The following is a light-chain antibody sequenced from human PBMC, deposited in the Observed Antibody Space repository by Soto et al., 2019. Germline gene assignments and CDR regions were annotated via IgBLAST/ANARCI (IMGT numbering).Light chain of an antibody. CDR1: SSDVGGYNY. J-gene: IGLJ2*01. V-gene: IGLV2-8*01. CDR2: EVN. CDR3: SSYAGSYTVV. Sequence: QSVLTQPPSAYGSPGQSVTISCTGTSSDVGGYNYVSWYQQHPGKAPKLMIYEVNKRPSGVPDGFSGSKSGNTASLTVSGLQTEDEADYYCSSYAGSYTVVFGGGTKLTVL.